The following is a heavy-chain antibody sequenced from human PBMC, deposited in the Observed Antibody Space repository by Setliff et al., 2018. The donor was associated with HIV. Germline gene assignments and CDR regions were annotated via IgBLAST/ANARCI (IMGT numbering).Heavy chain of an antibody. CDR1: GFTFGDYT. J-gene: IGHJ4*02. V-gene: IGHV3-49*04. CDR3: TSAFADYAYWYFDY. CDR2: IRSKTYGGTT. Sequence: LRLSCTVSGFTFGDYTMSWVRQAPGKGLEWVGFIRSKTYGGTTEYAASVKGRFTISRDDSKSIAYLQMNSLKTEGTAVYYCTSAFADYAYWYFDYWGQGTLVTVSS. D-gene: IGHD2-8*02.